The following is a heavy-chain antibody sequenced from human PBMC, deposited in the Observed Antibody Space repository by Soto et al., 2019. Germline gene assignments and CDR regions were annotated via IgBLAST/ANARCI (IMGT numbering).Heavy chain of an antibody. J-gene: IGHJ5*02. CDR2: ISYAGNNK. CDR1: GLTFSRYA. V-gene: IGHV3-30-3*01. Sequence: QVELVESGGGVVQPGKSLTLSCAASGLTFSRYAVHWLRQAPGKGLEWVAFISYAGNNKYYTDSVKGRFTVSRDNSKNTVYLQMTSLRPEDTAVYYCARDDGSGFVPIDPWGPGTLVTVSS. D-gene: IGHD6-19*01. CDR3: ARDDGSGFVPIDP.